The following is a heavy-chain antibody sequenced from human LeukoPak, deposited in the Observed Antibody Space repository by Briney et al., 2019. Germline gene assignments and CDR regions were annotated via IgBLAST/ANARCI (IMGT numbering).Heavy chain of an antibody. CDR2: IYYSGST. CDR3: ATQFLEWLLFDY. CDR1: GGSISSSSYY. V-gene: IGHV4-39*01. J-gene: IGHJ4*02. Sequence: SETLSLTCTVSGGSISSSSYYWGWIRQPPGKGLEWIGSIYYSGSTYYNPSLKSRVTISVDTSKNQFSLKLSSVTAADTAVYYCATQFLEWLLFDYWGQGTLVTVSS. D-gene: IGHD3-3*01.